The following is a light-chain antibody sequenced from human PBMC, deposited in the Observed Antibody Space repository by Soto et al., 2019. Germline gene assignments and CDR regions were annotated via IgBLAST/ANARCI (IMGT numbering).Light chain of an antibody. Sequence: QAVVTQEPSLTVSPGGTVTLTCGSSTGAVTSGHYPYWFQQKPGQAPRTLIYDTSNKHSWTPVRFSGSLLGGKAALTLSGAQPEDEAEYYCLLSYRGARPVFGGGTKLTVL. V-gene: IGLV7-46*01. CDR3: LLSYRGARPV. J-gene: IGLJ2*01. CDR1: TGAVTSGHY. CDR2: DTS.